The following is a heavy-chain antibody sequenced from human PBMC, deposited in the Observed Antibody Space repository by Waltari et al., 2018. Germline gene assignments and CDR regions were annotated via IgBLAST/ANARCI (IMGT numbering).Heavy chain of an antibody. D-gene: IGHD2-15*01. J-gene: IGHJ6*02. V-gene: IGHV4-59*01. CDR3: ARVTSGGNRYYYYGMDV. CDR1: GGSISSYY. CDR2: IYYSGST. Sequence: QVQLQESGPGLVKPSETLSLTCTVSGGSISSYYWTWIRQPPGKGLEWIGYIYYSGSTNYNPSLKSRVTISVDTSKNQFSLKLSSVTAADTAVYYCARVTSGGNRYYYYGMDVWGQGTTVTVSS.